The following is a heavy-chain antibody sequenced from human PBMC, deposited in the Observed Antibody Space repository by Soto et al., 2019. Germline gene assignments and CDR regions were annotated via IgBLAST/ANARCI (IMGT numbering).Heavy chain of an antibody. CDR1: GFTFSSYA. J-gene: IGHJ4*02. D-gene: IGHD3-10*01. V-gene: IGHV3-23*01. Sequence: PGGSLRLSCAASGFTFSSYAMSWVRQAPGKGLEWVSGISGSGGSTYYADSVNGRFTISRDNSKDTLYLQMNSLRAEDTAIYYCAKEFGSGSYYKGDYWGQGTLVTVPS. CDR3: AKEFGSGSYYKGDY. CDR2: ISGSGGST.